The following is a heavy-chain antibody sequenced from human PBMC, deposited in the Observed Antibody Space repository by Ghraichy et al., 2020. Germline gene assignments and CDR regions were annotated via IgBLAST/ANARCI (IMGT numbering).Heavy chain of an antibody. Sequence: GGSLRLSCVASEFTFSSYAMSWVRQAPGKGLEWVSGIIGSGDSTFYADSVKGRLIISRDNSKNTLYLQMNSLRAEDTAIYYCAKSRSFSPFGYGMDVWGQGTPVTVSS. CDR2: IIGSGDST. D-gene: IGHD1-26*01. CDR1: EFTFSSYA. J-gene: IGHJ6*02. CDR3: AKSRSFSPFGYGMDV. V-gene: IGHV3-23*01.